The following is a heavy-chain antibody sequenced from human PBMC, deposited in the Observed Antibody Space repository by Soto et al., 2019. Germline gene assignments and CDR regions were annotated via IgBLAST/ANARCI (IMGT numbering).Heavy chain of an antibody. Sequence: SETLSLTCSVSGASLISGEHYWSWIRQAPGKGLEWIGLIYYSGSTYYNPSLKSRVTISVDTSKNQFSLELSSVTAADTAVHYCATIDGSGSYLDYWGQGTLVTVSS. V-gene: IGHV4-39*01. CDR3: ATIDGSGSYLDY. J-gene: IGHJ4*02. CDR2: IYYSGST. D-gene: IGHD3-10*01. CDR1: GASLISGEHY.